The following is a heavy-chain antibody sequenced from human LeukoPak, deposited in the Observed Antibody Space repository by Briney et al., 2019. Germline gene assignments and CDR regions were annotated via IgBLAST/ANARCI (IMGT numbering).Heavy chain of an antibody. D-gene: IGHD6-13*01. V-gene: IGHV5-51*01. CDR3: ARGPAAAGTIPYYYYYYMDV. J-gene: IGHJ6*03. CDR2: IYPGDSDT. CDR1: GYSFTSYW. Sequence: GESLKISCKGSGYSFTSYWIGWVRQMPGKGLEWMGIIYPGDSDTRYSPSFQGQVTISADKSISTAYLQWSSLKASDTAMYYCARGPAAAGTIPYYYYYYMDVWGKGTTVTVSS.